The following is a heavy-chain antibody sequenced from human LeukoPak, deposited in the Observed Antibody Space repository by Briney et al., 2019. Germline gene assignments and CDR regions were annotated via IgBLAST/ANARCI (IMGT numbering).Heavy chain of an antibody. CDR2: TYNSGSS. CDR3: AGYYGSGQWDN. Sequence: SETLSLTCTVSGGSISSYCWSWIRQPPGKGLEWIGYTYNSGSSSYSPSFKSRVTISTDTPRNQFFLRLTSVTAADTAVYYCAGYYGSGQWDNWGQGTLVTVSS. CDR1: GGSISSYC. V-gene: IGHV4-59*12. D-gene: IGHD3-10*01. J-gene: IGHJ4*02.